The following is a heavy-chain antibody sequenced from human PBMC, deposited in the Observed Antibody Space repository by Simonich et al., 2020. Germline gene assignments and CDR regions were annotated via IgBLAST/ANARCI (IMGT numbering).Heavy chain of an antibody. Sequence: QVQLVQSGAEVKKPGASVKVSCKASGYTFTGYYMHWVRQAPGQGIEWKGWINPNRGGTNYAKKFQGRVTMTRETSISTAYMELSRLRSDDTAVYYCASSKLATIDYWGQGTLVTVSS. J-gene: IGHJ4*02. CDR1: GYTFTGYY. D-gene: IGHD5-12*01. CDR2: INPNRGGT. CDR3: ASSKLATIDY. V-gene: IGHV1-2*02.